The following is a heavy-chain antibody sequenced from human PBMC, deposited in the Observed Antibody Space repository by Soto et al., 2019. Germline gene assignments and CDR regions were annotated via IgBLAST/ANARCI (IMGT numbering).Heavy chain of an antibody. D-gene: IGHD3-10*01. V-gene: IGHV4-39*01. Sequence: SETLSLTCTVSGGSISGSSYYWGWIRQPPGKGLEWIGSIYYSGSTYYNPSLKSRVTISVVTSKNQFSLKLSSVTAADTAVYYCARHTRDYGSGSYYAAAYYMDVWGKGTTVTVSS. CDR1: GGSISGSSYY. CDR3: ARHTRDYGSGSYYAAAYYMDV. CDR2: IYYSGST. J-gene: IGHJ6*03.